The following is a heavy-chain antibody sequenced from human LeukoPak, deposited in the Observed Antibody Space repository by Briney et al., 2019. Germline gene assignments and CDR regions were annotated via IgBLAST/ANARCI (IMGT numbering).Heavy chain of an antibody. CDR3: ARSYAVMTLDPFDP. CDR2: IYHSGST. V-gene: IGHV4-30-2*01. CDR1: GGSISSGGYS. J-gene: IGHJ5*02. D-gene: IGHD3-16*01. Sequence: PSQTLSLTCAVSGGSISSGGYSWSWIRQPPGKGLEWIGYIYHSGSTYYNPSLKSRVTISVDRSKNQFSLKLSSVTAADTAVYYCARSYAVMTLDPFDPWGQGTLVTVSP.